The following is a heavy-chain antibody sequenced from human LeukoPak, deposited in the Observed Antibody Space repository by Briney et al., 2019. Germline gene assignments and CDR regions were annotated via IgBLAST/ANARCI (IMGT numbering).Heavy chain of an antibody. V-gene: IGHV3-74*01. D-gene: IGHD3-10*02. J-gene: IGHJ6*04. CDR3: AELGITMIGGV. CDR2: INSDGSRT. CDR1: GFTFNSYW. Sequence: GGSLRLSCAASGFTFNSYWMHWVRQVPGKGLVWVTRINSDGSRTNYVDSAKGRFTISRDNAKNTLFLQMNSLRAEDTAVYYCAELGITMIGGVWGKGTTVTISS.